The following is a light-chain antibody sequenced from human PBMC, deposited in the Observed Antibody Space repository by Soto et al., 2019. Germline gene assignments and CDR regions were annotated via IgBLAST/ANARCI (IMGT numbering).Light chain of an antibody. CDR3: AVWDDSLSGYV. CDR2: KNN. J-gene: IGLJ1*01. V-gene: IGLV1-47*01. Sequence: QSVLTQPPSASGIPGQRGTISCSGSSSNIGSNYVYWYQQLPGTAPKLLIYKNNQRPSGVPDRFSGSKSGTSASLAISGLRSEDEADYYCAVWDDSLSGYVFGVGTKVTVL. CDR1: SSNIGSNY.